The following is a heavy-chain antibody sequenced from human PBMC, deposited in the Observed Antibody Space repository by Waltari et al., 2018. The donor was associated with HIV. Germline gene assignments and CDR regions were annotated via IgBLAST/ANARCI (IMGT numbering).Heavy chain of an antibody. CDR1: GGSISSSSYY. CDR3: ARGSGLYYYGMDV. CDR2: IYYSGST. V-gene: IGHV4-39*01. J-gene: IGHJ6*02. Sequence: QLQLQESGPGLVKPSETLSLTCTVSGGSISSSSYYWGWIRQPPGKGLEWIGSIYYSGSTYYNPSLKSRVTRSVDTSKNQFSLKLSSVTAADTAVYYCARGSGLYYYGMDVWGQGTTVTVSS. D-gene: IGHD6-19*01.